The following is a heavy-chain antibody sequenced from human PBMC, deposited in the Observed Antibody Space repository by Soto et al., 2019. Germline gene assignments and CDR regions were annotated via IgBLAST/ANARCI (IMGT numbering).Heavy chain of an antibody. CDR3: ARDYLGITMVRGTGV. CDR1: GFTVSSNY. J-gene: IGHJ6*04. CDR2: IYSGGST. V-gene: IGHV3-53*04. D-gene: IGHD3-10*01. Sequence: GGSLRLSCAASGFTVSSNYMSWVRQAPGKGLEWVSVIYSGGSTYYADSVKGRFTISRHNSKNTLYLQMNSLGAEDTAVYYCARDYLGITMVRGTGVWGKGTTVTVSS.